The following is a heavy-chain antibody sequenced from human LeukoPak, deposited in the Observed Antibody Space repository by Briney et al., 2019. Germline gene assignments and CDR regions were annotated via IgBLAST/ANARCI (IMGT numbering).Heavy chain of an antibody. D-gene: IGHD6-13*01. V-gene: IGHV3-11*04. CDR3: ARDLEGYSSSWYPRYYYYYMDV. CDR1: GFTFSDYY. CDR2: ISSSGSTI. Sequence: PGGSLRLSCAASGFTFSDYYMSWIRQAPGKGLEWVSYISSSGSTIYYADSVKGRFTISRDDAKNSLYLQMNSLRAEDTAVYYCARDLEGYSSSWYPRYYYYYMDVWGKGTTVTVSS. J-gene: IGHJ6*03.